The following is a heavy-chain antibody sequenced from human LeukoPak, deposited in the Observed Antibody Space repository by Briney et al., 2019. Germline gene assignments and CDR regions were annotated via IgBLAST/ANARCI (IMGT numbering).Heavy chain of an antibody. J-gene: IGHJ2*01. D-gene: IGHD5-24*01. CDR3: AREWPFDL. Sequence: GGSLRLSCAASGFTFSSYALHWVRQAPGKGLEWVAIILNDATNKHYADSVKGRFTISRDKSNNTLYLQMNSLSADDTAVYYCAREWPFDLWGRGTLVTVSS. CDR2: ILNDATNK. CDR1: GFTFSSYA. V-gene: IGHV3-30*04.